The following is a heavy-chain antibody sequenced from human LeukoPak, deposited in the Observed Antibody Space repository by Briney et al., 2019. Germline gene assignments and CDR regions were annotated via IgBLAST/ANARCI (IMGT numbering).Heavy chain of an antibody. D-gene: IGHD3-16*01. CDR2: INPDGGEE. J-gene: IGHJ4*02. V-gene: IGHV3-7*02. Sequence: GGSLRLSCTISGYFSPNAWMNWVRQAPGKGLEWVANINPDGGEERYVDSVKGRFVISRDNAKNSLYLQMNSLRAEDTAAYYCAIWGADQNYWGQGTLVTVSS. CDR3: AIWGADQNY. CDR1: GYFSPNAW.